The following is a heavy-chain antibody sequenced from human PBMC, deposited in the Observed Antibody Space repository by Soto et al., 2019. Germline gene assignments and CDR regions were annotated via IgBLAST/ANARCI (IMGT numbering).Heavy chain of an antibody. CDR3: TTLGPS. CDR2: IKSKTDGETT. V-gene: IGHV3-15*07. Sequence: GGSLRLSCAASGFSFSSAWMNWARQAPGKGLEWVGHIKSKTDGETTDYAASVKGRFTISRDDSENMLYLQMNSLEIEDTAMYYCTTLGPSWGQGTQVTVS. J-gene: IGHJ5*02. CDR1: GFSFSSAW.